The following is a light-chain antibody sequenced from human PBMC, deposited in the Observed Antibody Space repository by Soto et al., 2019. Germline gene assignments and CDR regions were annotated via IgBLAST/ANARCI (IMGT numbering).Light chain of an antibody. CDR1: QSVSIK. Sequence: EIVMTQSPATLSVSPGERATLSCRASQSVSIKLAWYQQKPGQAPRLLIYGASTRATGIADRFSGSGSGTDFTLTISRLEPEDFAVYYCQQYGSSPAFGQGTKVDIK. V-gene: IGKV3-20*01. J-gene: IGKJ1*01. CDR3: QQYGSSPA. CDR2: GAS.